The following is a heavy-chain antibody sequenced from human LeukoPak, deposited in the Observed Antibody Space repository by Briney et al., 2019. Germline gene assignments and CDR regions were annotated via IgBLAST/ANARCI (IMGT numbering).Heavy chain of an antibody. CDR2: ISSSGRTI. Sequence: GGSLRLSCAGSGYTFSTYGMNWVRQAPGGGLEWVSYISSSGRTIYYADSVKGRFTISRDNAENSVYLQMNSLRAEDTAVYYCARDWDGYTDYWGQGTLLTVSS. CDR1: GYTFSTYG. V-gene: IGHV3-48*01. D-gene: IGHD5-24*01. J-gene: IGHJ4*02. CDR3: ARDWDGYTDY.